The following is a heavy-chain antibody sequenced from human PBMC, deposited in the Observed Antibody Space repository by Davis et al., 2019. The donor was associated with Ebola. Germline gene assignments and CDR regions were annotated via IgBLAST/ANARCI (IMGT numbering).Heavy chain of an antibody. CDR3: VRGDWNYLNS. V-gene: IGHV4-39*01. Sequence: SETLSLTCTVSGGSISSSSYYWGWIRQPPGKGLEWIGSIYYSGSTYYNPSLKSRVTISVDTSKNQFSLKLSSVTAADTAVYYCVRGDWNYLNSWGQGTLVTVSS. CDR1: GGSISSSSYY. J-gene: IGHJ4*02. CDR2: IYYSGST. D-gene: IGHD3/OR15-3a*01.